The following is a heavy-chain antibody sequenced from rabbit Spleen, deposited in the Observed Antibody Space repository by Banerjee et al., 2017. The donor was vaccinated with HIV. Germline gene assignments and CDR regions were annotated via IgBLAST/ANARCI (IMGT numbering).Heavy chain of an antibody. CDR1: GFSFSGSHY. D-gene: IGHD1-1*01. CDR3: ARDLVAVIGWNFRL. Sequence: ESGGGLVKPGASLTLTCTASGFSFSGSHYMCWVRQAPGKGLEWIACINAATGKPVYANWAKGRFTMSRTSSTTVTLQMTSLTAADTATYFCARDLVAVIGWNFRLWGQGTLVTVS. CDR2: INAATGKP. V-gene: IGHV1S40*01. J-gene: IGHJ3*01.